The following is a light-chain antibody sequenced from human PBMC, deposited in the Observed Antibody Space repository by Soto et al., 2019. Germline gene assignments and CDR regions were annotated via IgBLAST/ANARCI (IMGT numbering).Light chain of an antibody. J-gene: IGKJ4*01. CDR3: QQYNNWPRAN. CDR1: QSVSSK. Sequence: EIVLTQSPATLSLSPGKRATLSCRASQSVSSKLAWYQQKPGQAPRLLMFRTSSRATGFPARFSGSGSGTEFNLTISSLQSEDFGVYYCQQYNNWPRANFGGGTKVDIK. CDR2: RTS. V-gene: IGKV3-15*01.